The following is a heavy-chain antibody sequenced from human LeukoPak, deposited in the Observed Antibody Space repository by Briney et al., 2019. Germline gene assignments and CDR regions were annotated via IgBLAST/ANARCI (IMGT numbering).Heavy chain of an antibody. D-gene: IGHD5-24*01. CDR1: GFTFSSYW. J-gene: IGHJ4*02. Sequence: GGSLRLSCAASGFTFSSYWMSWVRQALGKGLEWVANIKQDGSEKYYVDSVKGRFTISRDNAKNSLYLQMNSLRAEDTAVYYCSFGRRDGPPGDYWGQGTLVTVSS. CDR3: SFGRRDGPPGDY. CDR2: IKQDGSEK. V-gene: IGHV3-7*01.